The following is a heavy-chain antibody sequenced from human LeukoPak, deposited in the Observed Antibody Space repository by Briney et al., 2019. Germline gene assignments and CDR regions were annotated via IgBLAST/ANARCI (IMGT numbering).Heavy chain of an antibody. Sequence: PGGSLRLSCAASEFTFSSYWMHWVRQAPGKGLEWVSAISGSGGSTYYADSVKGRFTISRDNSKNTLYLQMNSLRAEDTAVYYCAKRTATVVTPDWYFDLWGRGTLVTVSS. CDR2: ISGSGGST. V-gene: IGHV3-23*01. CDR3: AKRTATVVTPDWYFDL. D-gene: IGHD4-23*01. J-gene: IGHJ2*01. CDR1: EFTFSSYW.